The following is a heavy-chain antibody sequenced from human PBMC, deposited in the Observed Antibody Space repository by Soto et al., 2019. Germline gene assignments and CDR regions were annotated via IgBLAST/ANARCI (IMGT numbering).Heavy chain of an antibody. CDR1: GFTFSSYA. D-gene: IGHD3-16*01. CDR2: ISYDGRNK. CDR3: LGLGPGDIDY. J-gene: IGHJ4*02. V-gene: IGHV3-30*04. Sequence: QVQLVESGGGVVQPGRSLRLSCAASGFTFSSYAMHWVRQAPGKGLEWVAVISYDGRNKYYADSVKGRFTISRDNSKNTLYLQMNSLRAEDTAVYYCLGLGPGDIDYWGQGTLVTVSS.